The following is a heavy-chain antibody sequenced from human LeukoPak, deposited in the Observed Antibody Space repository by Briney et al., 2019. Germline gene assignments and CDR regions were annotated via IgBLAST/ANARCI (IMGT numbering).Heavy chain of an antibody. D-gene: IGHD6-6*01. CDR2: ISSSNSYI. Sequence: GGSLRLSCAASGFTFSSYSMNWVRQAPGKGLEWVSSISSSNSYIYYADSVKGRFTISRDNAKNTPYLQMNSLRAEDTAVYYCARGLSGYASSLGYWGQGTLVTVSS. CDR1: GFTFSSYS. CDR3: ARGLSGYASSLGY. V-gene: IGHV3-21*01. J-gene: IGHJ4*02.